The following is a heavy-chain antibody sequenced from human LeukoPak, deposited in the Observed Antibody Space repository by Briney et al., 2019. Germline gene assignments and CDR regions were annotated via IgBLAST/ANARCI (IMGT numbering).Heavy chain of an antibody. V-gene: IGHV3-23*01. J-gene: IGHJ4*02. D-gene: IGHD3-16*01. CDR1: GFTVSSNY. CDR2: ISGSGGST. CDR3: AKLDHWGTDY. Sequence: GGSLRLSCAASGFTVSSNYMSWVRQAPGKGLEWVSAISGSGGSTYYADSVKGRFTISRDNSKNTLYLQMNSLRAEDTAVYYCAKLDHWGTDYWGQGTLVTVSS.